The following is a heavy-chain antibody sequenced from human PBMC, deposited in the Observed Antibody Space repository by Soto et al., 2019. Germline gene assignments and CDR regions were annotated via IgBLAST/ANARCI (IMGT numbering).Heavy chain of an antibody. Sequence: GGSLRLSCAASGFTFSSYGMHWVRQAPGKGLEWVAVIWYDGSNKYYADSGKGRLTISRDNSKNTLYLQMNSLRAEDRAVYYCARDGNYYDSSGYYWYYWGQGTLVTVSS. CDR2: IWYDGSNK. D-gene: IGHD3-22*01. J-gene: IGHJ4*02. CDR3: ARDGNYYDSSGYYWYY. V-gene: IGHV3-33*01. CDR1: GFTFSSYG.